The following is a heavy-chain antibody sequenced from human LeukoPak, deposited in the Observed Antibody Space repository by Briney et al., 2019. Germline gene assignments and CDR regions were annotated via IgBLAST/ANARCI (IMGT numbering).Heavy chain of an antibody. Sequence: PSETLSLTCTVSGGSISSGDYYWSWIRQPPGKGLEWIGYIYNSGSTYYNPSLKSRVTISVDTSKNQFSLKLSSVTAADTAVYYCARGNFWSGYPYFDYWGQGTLVTVSS. CDR1: GGSISSGDYY. J-gene: IGHJ4*02. D-gene: IGHD3-3*01. V-gene: IGHV4-30-4*01. CDR3: ARGNFWSGYPYFDY. CDR2: IYNSGST.